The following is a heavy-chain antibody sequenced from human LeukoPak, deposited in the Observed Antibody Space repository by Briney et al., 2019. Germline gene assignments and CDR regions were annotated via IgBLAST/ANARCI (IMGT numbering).Heavy chain of an antibody. V-gene: IGHV4-39*07. Sequence: SETLSLTCTVSGGSISSSSYYWGWIRQPPGKGLEWIGSIYHSGSTYYNPSLKSRATISVDTSKNQFSLKLSSVTAADTAVYYCARVIVVVVAATLSSWFDPWGQGTLVTVSS. CDR3: ARVIVVVVAATLSSWFDP. J-gene: IGHJ5*02. CDR2: IYHSGST. D-gene: IGHD2-15*01. CDR1: GGSISSSSYY.